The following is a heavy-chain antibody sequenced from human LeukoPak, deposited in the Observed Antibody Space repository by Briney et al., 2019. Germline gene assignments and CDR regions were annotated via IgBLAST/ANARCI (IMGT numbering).Heavy chain of an antibody. CDR3: AKGPYSYTSGRLHPHYMDV. J-gene: IGHJ6*03. CDR2: ISGDDVST. CDR1: GFTFSTYG. V-gene: IGHV3-23*01. D-gene: IGHD3-22*01. Sequence: GGSLRLSCAASGFTFSTYGMSWVRQAPGKGLEWVSAISGDDVSTYYADSVKGRFTISRDNSKNTLYLQINSLRAEDTAVYYCAKGPYSYTSGRLHPHYMDVRGKGTTITVSS.